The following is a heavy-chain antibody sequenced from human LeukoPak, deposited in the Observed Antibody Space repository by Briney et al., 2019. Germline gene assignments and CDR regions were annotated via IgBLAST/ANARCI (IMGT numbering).Heavy chain of an antibody. CDR3: ARGRVVVVAASYYYGMDV. J-gene: IGHJ6*02. D-gene: IGHD2-15*01. CDR2: INHSGST. Sequence: PSETLSLTCAVYGGSFSGYYWSWIRQPPGKGLEWIGEINHSGSTNYNPSLKSRVTISVDTSKNQFSLKLSSVTAADTAVYYCARGRVVVVAASYYYGMDVWGQGTTATVSS. V-gene: IGHV4-34*01. CDR1: GGSFSGYY.